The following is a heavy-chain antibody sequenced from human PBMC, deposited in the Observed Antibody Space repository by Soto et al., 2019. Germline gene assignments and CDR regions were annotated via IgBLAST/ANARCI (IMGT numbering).Heavy chain of an antibody. J-gene: IGHJ4*02. D-gene: IGHD3-10*01. CDR3: ARKAYYASGRINLFDS. CDR1: GFTFSSYG. Sequence: PGGSLRLSCAASGFTFSSYGMHWVRQAPGKGLEWVAVISYDGSNKYYADSVKGRFTISRDNSKNTLYLQMNSLRAEDTAMYYCARKAYYASGRINLFDSWGQGTLVTVSS. V-gene: IGHV3-30*03. CDR2: ISYDGSNK.